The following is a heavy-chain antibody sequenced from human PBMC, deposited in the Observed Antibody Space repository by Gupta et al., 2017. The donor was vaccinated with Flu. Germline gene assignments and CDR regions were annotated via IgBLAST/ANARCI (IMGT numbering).Heavy chain of an antibody. CDR3: AKDRERAARPGVCGMDG. J-gene: IGHJ6*04. Sequence: EVPLVESGGGLAQPGGSLRLSGVSCDFALSDYDMTWVRQVPGQGLQWVPGIGGPVAGTYYADYVKGRFTISRDNSRNTVDLQITVLRVEDTAVDDGAKDRERAARPGVCGMDGGGKGSTVTGSP. D-gene: IGHD6-6*01. CDR2: IGGPVAGT. CDR1: DFALSDYD. V-gene: IGHV3-23*04.